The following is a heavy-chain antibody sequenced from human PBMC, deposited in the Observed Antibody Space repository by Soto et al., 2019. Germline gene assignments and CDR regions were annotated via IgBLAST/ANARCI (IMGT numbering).Heavy chain of an antibody. CDR1: GCTFSSYA. J-gene: IGHJ6*02. CDR2: IIPIFGTA. D-gene: IGHD2-2*01. V-gene: IGHV1-69*13. CDR3: AIIVVPAATIYYYYYGMDV. Sequence: SVKFSCKASGCTFSSYAISWVRQAPGQGLEWMGGIIPIFGTANYAQKFQGRVTITADESTSTAYMELSSLRSEDTAVYYCAIIVVPAATIYYYYYGMDVWGQ.